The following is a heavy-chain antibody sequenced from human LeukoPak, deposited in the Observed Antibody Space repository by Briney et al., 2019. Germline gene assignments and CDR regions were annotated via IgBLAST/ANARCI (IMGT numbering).Heavy chain of an antibody. CDR3: AKDTYSSNNFDY. CDR2: ISGSGGST. Sequence: GGTLRLSCAASGFTFSSYAMSWVRQAPGKGLEWVSAISGSGGSTYYADSVKGQFTISRDNSKNTLYLQMNSLRAEDTAVYYCAKDTYSSNNFDYWGQGTLVTVSS. V-gene: IGHV3-23*01. CDR1: GFTFSSYA. D-gene: IGHD6-19*01. J-gene: IGHJ4*02.